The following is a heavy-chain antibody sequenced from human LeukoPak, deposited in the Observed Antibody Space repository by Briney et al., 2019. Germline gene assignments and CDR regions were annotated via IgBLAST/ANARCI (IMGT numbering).Heavy chain of an antibody. CDR2: IKSKTDGGTT. V-gene: IGHV3-15*01. Sequence: GGSLRLSCAASGFTFSNAWMSWVRQAPGKGLEWVGRIKSKTDGGTTDYAAPVKGRFTISRDDSKNTLYLQMNSLRTEDTAVYYCAKGYGWEASYYYYYMDVWGKGTTVTFSS. CDR1: GFTFSNAW. J-gene: IGHJ6*03. D-gene: IGHD1-26*01. CDR3: AKGYGWEASYYYYYMDV.